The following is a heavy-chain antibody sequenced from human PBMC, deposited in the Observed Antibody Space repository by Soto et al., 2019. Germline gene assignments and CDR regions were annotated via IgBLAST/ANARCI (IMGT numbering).Heavy chain of an antibody. J-gene: IGHJ4*02. CDR1: GFTFSSYA. CDR3: ACQSYPGALDY. D-gene: IGHD3-10*01. CDR2: ISYDGSNK. Sequence: GGSLRLSCAASGFTFSSYAMHWVRQAPGKGLEWVAVISYDGSNKYYADSVKGRFTISRDNSKNTLYLQMNSLRAEDTAVYYRACQSYPGALDYWGQGTLVTGLL. V-gene: IGHV3-30-3*01.